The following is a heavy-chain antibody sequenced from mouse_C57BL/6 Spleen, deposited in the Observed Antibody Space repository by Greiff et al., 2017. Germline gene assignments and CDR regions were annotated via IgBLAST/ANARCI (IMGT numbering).Heavy chain of an antibody. CDR2: ISDGGSYT. CDR3: ARESTWFAY. Sequence: DVMLVESGGGLVKPGGSLKLSCAASGFTFSSYAMSWVRQTPEKRLEWVATISDGGSYTYYPDNVKGRLTISRDNAKNNLYLQMSHLKSEDTAMYYCARESTWFAYWGQGTLVTVSA. CDR1: GFTFSSYA. V-gene: IGHV5-4*01. J-gene: IGHJ3*01.